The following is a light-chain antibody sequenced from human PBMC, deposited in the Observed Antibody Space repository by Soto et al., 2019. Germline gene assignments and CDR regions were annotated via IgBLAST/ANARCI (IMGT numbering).Light chain of an antibody. V-gene: IGKV1-5*03. CDR3: QRYNDFQYV. CDR2: KAI. J-gene: IGKJ2*01. CDR1: QSISNW. Sequence: DIQMTQSPSTLSASVGDRVTITCRASQSISNWLAWYQQKPGKAPKLLIYKAINLQSGVPSRFSGSGYGTEFSLTISGLQPDDFATYYCQRYNDFQYVFGQGTKL.